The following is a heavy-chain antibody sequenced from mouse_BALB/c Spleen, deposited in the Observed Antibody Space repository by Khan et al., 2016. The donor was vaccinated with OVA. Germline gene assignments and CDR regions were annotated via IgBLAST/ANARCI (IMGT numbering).Heavy chain of an antibody. V-gene: IGHV3-6*02. J-gene: IGHJ3*01. CDR2: IRYDGNS. D-gene: IGHD3-1*01. CDR1: AYSITSGYF. CDR3: ARGGSSGPAWFAY. Sequence: EVKLLESGPGLVKPSQSLSLSCSVTAYSITSGYFWNWIRQFPGNKLEWMGYIRYDGNSNYNPSLKNRISITRDTSRNQFFLKLISVTPEDTATYVCARGGSSGPAWFAYWGQGTLVTVSA.